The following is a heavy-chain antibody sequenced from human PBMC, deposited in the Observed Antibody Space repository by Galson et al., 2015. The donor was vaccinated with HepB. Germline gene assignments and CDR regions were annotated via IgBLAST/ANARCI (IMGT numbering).Heavy chain of an antibody. Sequence: SLRLSCAASGFTFDDYTMHWVRQAPGKGLEWVSPISWDGGSTYYADSVKGRFTISRDNSKNSLYLQMNSLRTEDTALYYCAKDSGSWLLDYWGQGTLVTVSS. D-gene: IGHD6-13*01. J-gene: IGHJ4*02. V-gene: IGHV3-43*01. CDR3: AKDSGSWLLDY. CDR2: ISWDGGST. CDR1: GFTFDDYT.